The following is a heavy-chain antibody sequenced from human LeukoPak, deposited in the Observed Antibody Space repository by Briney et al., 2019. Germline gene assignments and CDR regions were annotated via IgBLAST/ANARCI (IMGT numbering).Heavy chain of an antibody. V-gene: IGHV3-73*01. D-gene: IGHD3-22*01. CDR3: TRREYYYDSSGYYYDAFDI. J-gene: IGHJ3*02. Sequence: GGSLRLSCAASGFTFSGSAMHWVRQASGKGLEWVGRIRSKANSYATAYAASVKGRFTISRDDSKNTAYLQMNSLKTEDTAVYYCTRREYYYDSSGYYYDAFDIWGQGTKVTVSS. CDR1: GFTFSGSA. CDR2: IRSKANSYAT.